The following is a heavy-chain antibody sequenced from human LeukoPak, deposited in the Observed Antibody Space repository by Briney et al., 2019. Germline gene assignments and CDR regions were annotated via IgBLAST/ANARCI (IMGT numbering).Heavy chain of an antibody. CDR2: ISGALT. V-gene: IGHV3-23*01. CDR3: ARAYCTSTTCFRFDP. CDR1: GFTFSSYA. D-gene: IGHD2-2*01. J-gene: IGHJ5*02. Sequence: PGGSLRLSCAASGFTFSSYAMTWVRQAPGKGLEWVAVISGALTYYADSGRFTVARDNSKNTLYLQMNSLRVEDTAIYYCARAYCTSTTCFRFDPWGQGTLVSVSS.